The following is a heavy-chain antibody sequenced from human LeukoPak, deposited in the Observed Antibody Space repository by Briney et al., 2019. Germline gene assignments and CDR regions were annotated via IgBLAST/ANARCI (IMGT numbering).Heavy chain of an antibody. D-gene: IGHD2-2*01. V-gene: IGHV3-53*05. CDR2: IYSGGST. CDR3: AKDQRTMTRRMDV. CDR1: GFTVSSNY. J-gene: IGHJ6*02. Sequence: GGSVRLSCAASGFTVSSNYMSWVRQAPGKGLDWVSVIYSGGSTYYADSVKGRFTISRDNSKNTLYLQMNSLRVEDRAVYFCAKDQRTMTRRMDVWGQGTAVIVSS.